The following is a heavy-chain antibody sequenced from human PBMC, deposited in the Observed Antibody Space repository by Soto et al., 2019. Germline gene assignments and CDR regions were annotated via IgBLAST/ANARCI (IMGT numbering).Heavy chain of an antibody. Sequence: PSETLSLTCAVYGGSFSGYYWSWIRQPPGKGLEWIGEINHSGSTNYNPSLKSRVTISVDTSKNQFSLKLSSVTAADTAVYYCARGQDYSNYGRYYYYYYMDVWGKGTTVTVSS. CDR3: ARGQDYSNYGRYYYYYYMDV. J-gene: IGHJ6*03. V-gene: IGHV4-34*01. CDR1: GGSFSGYY. D-gene: IGHD4-4*01. CDR2: INHSGST.